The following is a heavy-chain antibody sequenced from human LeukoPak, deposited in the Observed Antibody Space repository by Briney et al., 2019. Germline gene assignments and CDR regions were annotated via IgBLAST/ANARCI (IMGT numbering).Heavy chain of an antibody. CDR1: GFTFSSYA. V-gene: IGHV3-64*01. CDR2: ISSNGGST. J-gene: IGHJ4*02. Sequence: GGSLRLSCAASGFTFSSYAMHWVRQAPGKGLEYVSAISSNGGSTYYANSVKGRFTISRDNSKNTLYLQMGSLRAEDMAVYYCASSPVYYYGSGSYPYWGQGTLVTVSS. CDR3: ASSPVYYYGSGSYPY. D-gene: IGHD3-10*01.